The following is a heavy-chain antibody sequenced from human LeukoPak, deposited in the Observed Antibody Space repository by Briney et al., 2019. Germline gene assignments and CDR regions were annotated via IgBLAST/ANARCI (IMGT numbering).Heavy chain of an antibody. CDR1: GDSISSSSYY. V-gene: IGHV4-39*01. CDR2: IYYSGST. D-gene: IGHD6-13*01. CDR3: ARLRIAAAGPGRFDP. Sequence: SETLSLACSVSGDSISSSSYYWGWIRQPPGKGLEWIGSIYYSGSTYYNPSLKSRVTISVDTSKNQFSLKLSSVTAADTAVYYCARLRIAAAGPGRFDPWGQGTLVTVSS. J-gene: IGHJ5*02.